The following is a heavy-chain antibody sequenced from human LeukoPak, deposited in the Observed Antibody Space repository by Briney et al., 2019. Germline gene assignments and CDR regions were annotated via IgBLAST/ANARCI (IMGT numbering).Heavy chain of an antibody. D-gene: IGHD3-10*01. CDR1: GFTFSSYC. CDR2: IKQDGSEK. CDR3: ARAGLLWFGESKSDY. Sequence: PGGSVRLSCAASGFTFSSYCMTWVRQGPGKGLEWVANIKQDGSEKYYVDSVKGRFTISRDNAKNSLYLQMNSLRAEDTAVYYCARAGLLWFGESKSDYWGQGTLVTVSS. J-gene: IGHJ4*02. V-gene: IGHV3-7*01.